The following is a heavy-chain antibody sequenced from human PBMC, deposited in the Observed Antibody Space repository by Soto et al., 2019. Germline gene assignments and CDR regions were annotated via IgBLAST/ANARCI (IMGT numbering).Heavy chain of an antibody. V-gene: IGHV4-4*07. J-gene: IGHJ6*02. Sequence: QVQLPESGPGRVKPSETLSLTCTVSGGSMSGYYWSWIRQSAGTGLEWIGRVYTSETTYYNPSLKSRVTMSLDTSKNQFSLNLYSLTAADTAVYYCAGNIAAAGRRYYGMDVWGQGTTVTVSS. CDR2: VYTSETT. D-gene: IGHD6-13*01. CDR1: GGSMSGYY. CDR3: AGNIAAAGRRYYGMDV.